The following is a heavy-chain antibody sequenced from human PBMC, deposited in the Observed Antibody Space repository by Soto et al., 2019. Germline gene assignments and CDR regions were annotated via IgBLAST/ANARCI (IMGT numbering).Heavy chain of an antibody. Sequence: EVQLVESGGGLVQPGGSLRLSCAASGFTFSSYSMNWVRQAPGKGLEWVSYISSSSTIYYADSVKGRFTISRDNAKNSLYLQMNSLRAEDTAVYYCARAPSRYNWFDPWGQGTLVTVSS. J-gene: IGHJ5*02. CDR3: ARAPSRYNWFDP. CDR1: GFTFSSYS. V-gene: IGHV3-48*01. CDR2: ISSSSTI.